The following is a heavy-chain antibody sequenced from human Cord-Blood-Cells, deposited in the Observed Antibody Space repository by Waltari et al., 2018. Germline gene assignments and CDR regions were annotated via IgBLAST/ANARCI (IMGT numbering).Heavy chain of an antibody. J-gene: IGHJ4*02. Sequence: QVQLVQSGAEVKKPGASVKVSCKASGYTFTSYGISWVRQAPGQGLEWMGWISAYNGKTNDAQKLQGRVTMTTDTSTSTAYMELRSLRSDDTAVYYCARDLPRITGTTKGDYWGQGTLVTVSS. V-gene: IGHV1-18*01. CDR2: ISAYNGKT. D-gene: IGHD1-7*01. CDR1: GYTFTSYG. CDR3: ARDLPRITGTTKGDY.